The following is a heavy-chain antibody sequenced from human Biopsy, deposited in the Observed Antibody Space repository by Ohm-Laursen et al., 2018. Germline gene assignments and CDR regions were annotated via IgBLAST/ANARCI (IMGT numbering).Heavy chain of an antibody. J-gene: IGHJ4*02. CDR2: INCKTGAT. Sequence: SVKVSCKASSYTFTDYNIHWMRQAPGQGLEWLGYINCKTGATNYAQKFQGTVTMTRDTSISTAYLALGSPRSADAAIYYCARDPLNGHKHFDYWGQGSLVTVSS. CDR1: SYTFTDYN. D-gene: IGHD2-8*01. V-gene: IGHV1-2*02. CDR3: ARDPLNGHKHFDY.